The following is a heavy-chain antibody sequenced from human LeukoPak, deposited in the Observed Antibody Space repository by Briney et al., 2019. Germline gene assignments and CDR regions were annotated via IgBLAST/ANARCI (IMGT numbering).Heavy chain of an antibody. CDR2: ISAYNGNT. Sequence: ASVKVSCKASGYTFTSYGISWVRQAPGQGLERMGWISAYNGNTNYAQKLQGRVTMTTDTSTSTAYMELRSLRSDDTAVYYCARQRPTYYYDSSGYSIDYWGQGTLVTVSS. D-gene: IGHD3-22*01. J-gene: IGHJ4*02. V-gene: IGHV1-18*01. CDR3: ARQRPTYYYDSSGYSIDY. CDR1: GYTFTSYG.